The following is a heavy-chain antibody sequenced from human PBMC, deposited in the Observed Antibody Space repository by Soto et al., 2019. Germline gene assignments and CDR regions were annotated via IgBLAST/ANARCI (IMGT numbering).Heavy chain of an antibody. CDR2: ISSSSSYI. D-gene: IGHD6-13*01. J-gene: IGHJ4*02. CDR1: GFPFSSYS. Sequence: GGSLRLSCAASGFPFSSYSMNWVRKDPGKGLEWVSSISSSSSYIYYADSVKGRFTISRDNAKNSLYLQMNSLRAEDTAVYYCGQQLVPVYWGQGTLVTVSS. CDR3: GQQLVPVY. V-gene: IGHV3-21*01.